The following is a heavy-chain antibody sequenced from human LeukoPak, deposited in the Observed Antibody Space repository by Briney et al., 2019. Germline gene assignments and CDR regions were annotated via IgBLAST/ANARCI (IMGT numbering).Heavy chain of an antibody. Sequence: SDTLSLTCTVSGRSISSSSYYWGWIRHPPGKGLEWIGSIYYSGSTYYNPSLKSRVTISVDTSKNQFSLKLSSVTAADTAVYYCARHLAVVTAIAYWGQGTLVTVSS. D-gene: IGHD2-21*02. CDR1: GRSISSSSYY. J-gene: IGHJ4*02. CDR2: IYYSGST. CDR3: ARHLAVVTAIAY. V-gene: IGHV4-39*01.